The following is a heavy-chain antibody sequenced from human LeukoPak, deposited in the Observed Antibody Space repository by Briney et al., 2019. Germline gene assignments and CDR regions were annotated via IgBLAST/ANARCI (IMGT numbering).Heavy chain of an antibody. J-gene: IGHJ6*03. CDR2: IYHSGST. Sequence: PSETQSLTCTLSGYSISRGYYWGWTRQPPGKGLEWIGSIYHSGSTYYNPSLKSRVTISVSTSKNQFSLKLSSVTAADTAVYYCAREVSAPNYYYYMDVWGKGTTVTVSS. CDR3: AREVSAPNYYYYMDV. CDR1: GYSISRGYY. D-gene: IGHD1-26*01. V-gene: IGHV4-38-2*02.